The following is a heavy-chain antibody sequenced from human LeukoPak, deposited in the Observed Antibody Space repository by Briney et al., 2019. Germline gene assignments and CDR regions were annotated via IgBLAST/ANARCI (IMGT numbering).Heavy chain of an antibody. CDR1: GFTFSNYG. Sequence: PGGSLRLSCAASGFTFSNYGMHWVRQAPGKGLEWVTFIRYDGSNKYYADSVKGRFTISRDNAKNSLYLQMSSLRAADTAVYYCARDRWGSGYYYVADYWGQGTLVTVSS. V-gene: IGHV3-30*02. CDR2: IRYDGSNK. D-gene: IGHD3-22*01. J-gene: IGHJ4*02. CDR3: ARDRWGSGYYYVADY.